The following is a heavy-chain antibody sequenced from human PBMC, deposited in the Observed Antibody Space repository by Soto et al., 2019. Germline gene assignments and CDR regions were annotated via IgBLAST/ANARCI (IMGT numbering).Heavy chain of an antibody. V-gene: IGHV4-59*01. J-gene: IGHJ3*02. D-gene: IGHD2-2*01. CDR3: ARERGRIVVIAGAFNI. CDR2: IYYSGIT. CDR1: GGSISSYY. Sequence: PSETLSLTCTVSGGSISSYYWSWIRQPPGKGLGLIGYIYYSGITNYNPSLKSRVTMSVDTSKNQFSLKLSSVTAADTAVYYCARERGRIVVIAGAFNIWGQGTMVNVS.